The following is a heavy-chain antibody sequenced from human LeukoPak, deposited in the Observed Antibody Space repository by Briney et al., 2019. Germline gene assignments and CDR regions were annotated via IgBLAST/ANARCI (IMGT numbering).Heavy chain of an antibody. CDR3: ASLAIVVPAAIAFDI. V-gene: IGHV4-39*01. CDR2: IYYSGST. D-gene: IGHD2-2*01. Sequence: SETLSLTGTVSGGSISSSSYYWGWIRQPPGKGLEWIGSIYYSGSTYYNPSLKSRVTISVDTSKNQFSLKLSSVTAADTAVYYCASLAIVVPAAIAFDIWGQGTVVTVSS. J-gene: IGHJ3*02. CDR1: GGSISSSSYY.